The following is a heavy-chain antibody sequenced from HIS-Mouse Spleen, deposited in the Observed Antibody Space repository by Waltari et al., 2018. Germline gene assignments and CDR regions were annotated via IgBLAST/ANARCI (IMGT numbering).Heavy chain of an antibody. CDR2: IYYSGST. CDR3: ARDHNVLRYFDWFFDY. Sequence: QLQLQESGPGLVKPSETLSLTCTVSGGSISSSSYYWVWIRQPPGKGLEWIGSIYYSGSTYYNPYLKSRVTISVDTSKNQFSLKLSSVTAADTAVYYCARDHNVLRYFDWFFDYWGQGTLVTVSS. J-gene: IGHJ4*02. V-gene: IGHV4-39*07. D-gene: IGHD3-9*01. CDR1: GGSISSSSYY.